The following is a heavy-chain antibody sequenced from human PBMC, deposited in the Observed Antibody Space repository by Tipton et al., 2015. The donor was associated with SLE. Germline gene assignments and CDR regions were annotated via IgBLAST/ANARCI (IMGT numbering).Heavy chain of an antibody. J-gene: IGHJ4*02. D-gene: IGHD2/OR15-2a*01. CDR1: GDSITGSSYF. V-gene: IGHV4-61*05. CDR3: ARLGSTTYLTLDGFYFDY. CDR2: VHHSGST. Sequence: TLSLTCTVSGDSITGSSYFWGWIRQPAGKGLEWIGYVHHSGSTSYSPSLRSRVTISVDTSKNRLSLKVNSVTAADTAVYFCARLGSTTYLTLDGFYFDYWGQGTRVTVSS.